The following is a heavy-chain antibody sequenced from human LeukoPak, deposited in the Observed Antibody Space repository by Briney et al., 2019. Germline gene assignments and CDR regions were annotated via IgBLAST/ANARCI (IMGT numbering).Heavy chain of an antibody. CDR1: GYTFTSCA. Sequence: ASVKVSCKASGYTFTSCAMHWVRQAPGQRLEWMGWINAGNGNTKYSQKFQGRVTITRDTSASTAYMELSSLRSEDTAVYYCARDAVTMVRGKNWFDPWGQGTLVTVSS. D-gene: IGHD3-10*01. V-gene: IGHV1-3*01. CDR2: INAGNGNT. CDR3: ARDAVTMVRGKNWFDP. J-gene: IGHJ5*02.